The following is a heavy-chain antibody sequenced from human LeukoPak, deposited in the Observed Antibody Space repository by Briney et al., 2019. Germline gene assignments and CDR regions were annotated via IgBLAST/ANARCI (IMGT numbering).Heavy chain of an antibody. CDR3: AKNRGHCVDGVCHNYYYMDV. D-gene: IGHD2-8*02. V-gene: IGHV3-23*01. Sequence: GGSLRLSCAASGFTFSSFAMTWVRQAPGKGLEWVSTVSGSAGRTDYADSVKGRFTISRDNLKNTLYLQMNGLRAEDMAVYYCAKNRGHCVDGVCHNYYYMDVWGRGTTVTVSS. J-gene: IGHJ6*03. CDR1: GFTFSSFA. CDR2: VSGSAGRT.